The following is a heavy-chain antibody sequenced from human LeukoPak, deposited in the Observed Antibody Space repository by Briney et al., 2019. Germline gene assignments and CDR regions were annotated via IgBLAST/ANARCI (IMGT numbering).Heavy chain of an antibody. V-gene: IGHV3-7*01. CDR1: GFTFSYYG. CDR3: ARDGGSGADY. J-gene: IGHJ4*02. D-gene: IGHD3-16*01. CDR2: IMEDGSEK. Sequence: GGSLRLSCAASGFTFSYYGMHWVRQAPGKGLEWVAHIMEDGSEKHYVDSVKGRFTISRDNAKNSLYLQMNSLRAEDTAVFYCARDGGSGADYWGQGTLVSVSS.